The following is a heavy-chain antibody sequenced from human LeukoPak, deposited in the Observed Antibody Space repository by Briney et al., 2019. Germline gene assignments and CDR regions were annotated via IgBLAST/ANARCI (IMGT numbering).Heavy chain of an antibody. D-gene: IGHD4-17*01. J-gene: IGHJ4*02. Sequence: TGGSLRLSCAASGFTLSNYSMNWVRQAPGKGLEWAAFISSSSSYIFYADSLKGRFTISRDNAKNSLYLQMNSLRADDTAVYYCARDLAYGDDGLWGQGTLVTVSS. CDR1: GFTLSNYS. V-gene: IGHV3-21*01. CDR3: ARDLAYGDDGL. CDR2: ISSSSSYI.